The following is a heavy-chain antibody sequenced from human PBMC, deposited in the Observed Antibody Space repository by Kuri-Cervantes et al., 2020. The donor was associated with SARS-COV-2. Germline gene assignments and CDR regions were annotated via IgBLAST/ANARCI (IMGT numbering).Heavy chain of an antibody. D-gene: IGHD1-20*01. Sequence: GESLKISCAASGFTFSSYAMSWVRQAPGKGLVWVSHINNDGSSTNYADSVKGRFTISRDNAKNTLYLQMNSLRADDTAAYYCARISSWPITGDYWGQGTLVTVSS. CDR3: ARISSWPITGDY. V-gene: IGHV3-74*01. CDR2: INNDGSST. CDR1: GFTFSSYA. J-gene: IGHJ4*02.